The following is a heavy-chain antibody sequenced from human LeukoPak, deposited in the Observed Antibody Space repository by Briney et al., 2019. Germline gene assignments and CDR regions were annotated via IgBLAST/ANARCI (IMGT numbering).Heavy chain of an antibody. CDR2: ISGRGNNT. CDR1: GFTFNTYA. J-gene: IGHJ4*02. D-gene: IGHD6-13*01. CDR3: ARAYSSSWYDY. V-gene: IGHV3-23*01. Sequence: PGGSLRLSCAASGFTFNTYAMSWVRQAPGKGLEWVSSISGRGNNTYYADSVKGRFTISRDNSKNTLHLQMNSLRVEDTAIYYCARAYSSSWYDYWGQGTLVIVSS.